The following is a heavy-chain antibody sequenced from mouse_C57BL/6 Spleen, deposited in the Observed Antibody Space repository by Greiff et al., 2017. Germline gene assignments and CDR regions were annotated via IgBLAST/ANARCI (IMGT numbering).Heavy chain of an antibody. J-gene: IGHJ3*01. Sequence: EVQGVESGEGLVKPGGSLKLSCAASGFTFSSYAMSWVRQTPEKRLEWVAYISSGGDYIYYADTVKGRFTISRDNARNTLYLQMSSLKSEDTAMYYCTRDWSNYPFAYWGQGTLVTVSA. V-gene: IGHV5-9-1*02. CDR1: GFTFSSYA. CDR2: ISSGGDYI. D-gene: IGHD2-5*01. CDR3: TRDWSNYPFAY.